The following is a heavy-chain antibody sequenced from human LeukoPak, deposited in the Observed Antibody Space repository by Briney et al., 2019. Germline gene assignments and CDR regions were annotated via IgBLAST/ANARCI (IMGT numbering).Heavy chain of an antibody. Sequence: GGSLRLACAAAGFTLSSDGMHWGRQAAGKGREGGAVIIYSRNNRVYADSVTGLITISSDNSNNTHYLYMHSLTAEDTAVYYCAGAESSGDYYPLWYWGQGTPVTVSS. J-gene: IGHJ4*02. V-gene: IGHV3-33*01. CDR3: AGAESSGDYYPLWY. CDR1: GFTLSSDG. D-gene: IGHD3-3*01. CDR2: IIYSRNNR.